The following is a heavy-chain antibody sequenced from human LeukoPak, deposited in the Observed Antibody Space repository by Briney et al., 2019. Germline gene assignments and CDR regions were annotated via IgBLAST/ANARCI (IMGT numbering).Heavy chain of an antibody. V-gene: IGHV5-51*01. J-gene: IGHJ5*02. CDR2: IYPGDSDT. D-gene: IGHD3-22*01. CDR3: AKGDDRGGYHIYKRWDPCWLDP. Sequence: GESLKISCKAPGYDFDNFWIAWVRQMPGKGLEWMGIIYPGDSDTRYSPSFQGQVTMSADKSITTAYLQWSSLKASDTAMYYCAKGDDRGGYHIYKRWDPCWLDPWGQGTLVTVSS. CDR1: GYDFDNFW.